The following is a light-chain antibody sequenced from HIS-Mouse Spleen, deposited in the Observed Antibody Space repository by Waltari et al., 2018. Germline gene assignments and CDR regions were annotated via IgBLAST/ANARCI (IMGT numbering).Light chain of an antibody. CDR2: DDS. CDR1: NIGGKS. J-gene: IGLJ3*02. Sequence: SYVLTHPPSVSVAPGQTARIPCGGNNIGGKSLHWYQQKQGQAPVLLVYDDSDRPSGIPERFSGSNSGNTATLTISRVEAGDEADYYCQVWDSSSDHWVFGGGTKLTVL. CDR3: QVWDSSSDHWV. V-gene: IGLV3-21*02.